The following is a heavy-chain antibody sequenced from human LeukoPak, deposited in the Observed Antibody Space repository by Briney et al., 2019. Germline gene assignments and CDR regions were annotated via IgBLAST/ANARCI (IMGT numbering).Heavy chain of an antibody. CDR3: ARVSWYYFDY. J-gene: IGHJ4*02. D-gene: IGHD6-13*01. CDR1: GGSFSGYY. V-gene: IGHV4-34*01. CDR2: IYHSGST. Sequence: SETLSLTCAVYGGSFSGYYWSWIRQPPGKGLEWIGYIYHSGSTYYNPSLKSRVTISVDRSKNQFSLKLSSVTAADTAVYYCARVSWYYFDYWGQGTLVTVSS.